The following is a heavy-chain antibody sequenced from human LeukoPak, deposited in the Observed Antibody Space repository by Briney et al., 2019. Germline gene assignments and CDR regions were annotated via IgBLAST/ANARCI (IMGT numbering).Heavy chain of an antibody. V-gene: IGHV3-7*03. CDR2: IKRDGSEK. Sequence: GGSLRLSRAASGFTFSSYWMTWVRQAPGKGLEWVANIKRDGSEKHYVDSVKGRFTISRDNAKNSMFLQMNSLRAEDTAVYYCASLLVAGAASVDYWGQGALVTVSS. J-gene: IGHJ4*02. D-gene: IGHD6-19*01. CDR3: ASLLVAGAASVDY. CDR1: GFTFSSYW.